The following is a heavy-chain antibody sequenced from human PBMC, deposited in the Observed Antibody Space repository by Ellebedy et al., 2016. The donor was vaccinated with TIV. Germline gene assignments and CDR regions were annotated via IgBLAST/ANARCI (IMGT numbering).Heavy chain of an antibody. CDR1: GFTFSSYW. V-gene: IGHV3-7*03. D-gene: IGHD6-19*01. CDR3: ARVPLDGAVAGTVKDAFDY. Sequence: GESLKISCVTSGFTFSSYWMSWVRQAPGKGLEWVANINEDGSDKYYVDSVKGRFTISRDNAKNSLYLQMNTLRAEDTAVYSCARVPLDGAVAGTVKDAFDYWGQGTLVTVSS. CDR2: INEDGSDK. J-gene: IGHJ4*02.